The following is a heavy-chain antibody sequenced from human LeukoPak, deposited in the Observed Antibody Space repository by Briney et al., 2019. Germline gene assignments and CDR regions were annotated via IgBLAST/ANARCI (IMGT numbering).Heavy chain of an antibody. CDR3: TRAVSGSYLIVH. V-gene: IGHV3-53*01. CDR1: GFTVRTDY. CDR2: IYSDGST. D-gene: IGHD1-26*01. J-gene: IGHJ4*02. Sequence: GGSLRLSCAASGFTVRTDYMTWVRQAPGKGLEWVSIIYSDGSTYYADSVRGRFSISRDNSKNTVYLQMNSLRAEDTAVYYCTRAVSGSYLIVHWGQGTLVTVSS.